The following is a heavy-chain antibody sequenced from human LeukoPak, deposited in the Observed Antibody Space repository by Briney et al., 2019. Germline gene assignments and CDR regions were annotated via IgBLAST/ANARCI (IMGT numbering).Heavy chain of an antibody. CDR2: INHSGST. Sequence: PSETLSLTCAVYGGSFSGYYWSWIRQPPGKGLEWIGEINHSGSTNYNPSLKSRVTISVDTSKNQFSLKLSSVTAADTAVYYCARHSGLSYYYYGMDVWGQGTTVTVSS. CDR3: ARHSGLSYYYYGMDV. J-gene: IGHJ6*02. D-gene: IGHD1-26*01. V-gene: IGHV4-34*01. CDR1: GGSFSGYY.